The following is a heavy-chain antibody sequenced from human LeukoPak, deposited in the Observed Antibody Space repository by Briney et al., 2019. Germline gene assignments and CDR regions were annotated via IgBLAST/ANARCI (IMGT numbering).Heavy chain of an antibody. J-gene: IGHJ6*02. CDR2: ISGTGGTT. CDR3: VKDGQQLVNYYGLDV. CDR1: GFTFSSYA. Sequence: GGSLRLSCAASGFTFSSYAMSWVRQAPGKGLQWVSAISGTGGTTYYADSVKGRFTISRDNSKNTLYLQMNSLRAEDTALYYCVKDGQQLVNYYGLDVWGQGTTVTVTS. V-gene: IGHV3-23*01. D-gene: IGHD6-13*01.